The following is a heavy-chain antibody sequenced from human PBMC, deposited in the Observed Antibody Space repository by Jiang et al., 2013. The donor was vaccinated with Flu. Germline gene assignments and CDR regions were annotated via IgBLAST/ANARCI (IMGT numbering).Heavy chain of an antibody. D-gene: IGHD2-2*01. CDR2: IYLNGRT. CDR3: ARSSATYPFDY. V-gene: IGHV4-38-2*01. J-gene: IGHJ4*02. Sequence: KGLEWIGSIYLNGRTYYNPSLKSRVTISPDTSKNQFSLKLNSVTAADTALYYCARSSATYPFDYWGLGTLVTVSS.